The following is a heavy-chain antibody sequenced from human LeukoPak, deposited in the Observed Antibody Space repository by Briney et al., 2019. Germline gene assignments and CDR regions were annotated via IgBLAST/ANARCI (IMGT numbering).Heavy chain of an antibody. CDR2: IKCKNDGGTT. V-gene: IGHV3-15*01. CDR3: TTEASGALDP. J-gene: IGHJ5*02. Sequence: GGSLRLSCAASGFIFSKAWMSWVRQPPGKGLEWVGRIKCKNDGGTTDYAAPVKGRFTISRDDSKNTLYLQMNSLKTEDAAVYYCTTEASGALDPWGQGTLVTVSS. D-gene: IGHD3-10*01. CDR1: GFIFSKAW.